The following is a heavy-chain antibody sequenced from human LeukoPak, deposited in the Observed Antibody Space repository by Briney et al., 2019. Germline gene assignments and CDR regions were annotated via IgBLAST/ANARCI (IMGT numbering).Heavy chain of an antibody. CDR1: GFTVSSNY. D-gene: IGHD3-22*01. Sequence: TGGSLRLSCAASGFTVSSNYMSWVRQAPGKGLEWVSVIYSGGSTYYADSVKGRFTISRDNSKNTLYLQMNSLRAEDTAVYYCARDRVMNYYDSSGYPDAFDIWGQGTMVTVSS. CDR2: IYSGGST. CDR3: ARDRVMNYYDSSGYPDAFDI. J-gene: IGHJ3*02. V-gene: IGHV3-66*01.